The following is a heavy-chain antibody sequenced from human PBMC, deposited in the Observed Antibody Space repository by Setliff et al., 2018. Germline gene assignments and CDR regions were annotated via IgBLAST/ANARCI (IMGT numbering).Heavy chain of an antibody. V-gene: IGHV7-4-1*02. CDR1: GGTFSSYA. J-gene: IGHJ5*02. D-gene: IGHD3-22*01. CDR3: VRGTYYYDSSGYNWFDP. CDR2: ISVYNGKT. Sequence: ASVKVSCKASGGTFSSYAISWVRQAPGQGLEWMGWISVYNGKTKYAQKFQGFTGRFVFSLDTSVSTAYLQISSLKAEDTAVYYCVRGTYYYDSSGYNWFDPWGQGTLVTVSS.